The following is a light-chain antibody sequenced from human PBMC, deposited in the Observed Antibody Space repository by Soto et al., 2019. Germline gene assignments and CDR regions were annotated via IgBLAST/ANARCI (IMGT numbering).Light chain of an antibody. CDR3: QQYGSSPKT. CDR2: GAS. CDR1: QSVSSSY. V-gene: IGKV3-20*01. J-gene: IGKJ1*01. Sequence: EIVLTQSPGTLSLSPGERVTLSCRASQSVSSSYLAWYQQKPGQAPRLLIYGASSRATGIPDRLSGSGSGTDFTLTISSLEPEDFAVYYCQQYGSSPKTFGQGTKVEIK.